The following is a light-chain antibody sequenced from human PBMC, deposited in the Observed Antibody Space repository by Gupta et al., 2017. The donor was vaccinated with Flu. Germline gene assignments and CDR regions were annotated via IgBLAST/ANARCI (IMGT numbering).Light chain of an antibody. CDR2: GAS. CDR3: QQDNNLRT. Sequence: EIVMTQSPATLSVSPGERATLSCRASQSVSSNLAWYQQKPGQAPRLLIYGASTRATGIPARFSGSGSGTEFTLTSSRRQYEDFAVYYWQQDNNLRTFGQGTKVEIK. V-gene: IGKV3-15*01. J-gene: IGKJ1*01. CDR1: QSVSSN.